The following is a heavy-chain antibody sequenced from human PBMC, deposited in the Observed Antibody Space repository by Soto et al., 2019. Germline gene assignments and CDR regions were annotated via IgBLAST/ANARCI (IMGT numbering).Heavy chain of an antibody. CDR2: IYSGGSI. Sequence: SETLSLTCIVSGGSIINVSDCWSWIRQRPDKGLEWIGHIYSGGSIYNNPSLTSRVTILVDTSKNQFSLKLSSVTAADTAVYYCARLGRKRGYSYGDFDYWGQGTPVTVS. CDR1: GGSIINVSDC. D-gene: IGHD5-18*01. J-gene: IGHJ4*02. CDR3: ARLGRKRGYSYGDFDY. V-gene: IGHV4-39*01.